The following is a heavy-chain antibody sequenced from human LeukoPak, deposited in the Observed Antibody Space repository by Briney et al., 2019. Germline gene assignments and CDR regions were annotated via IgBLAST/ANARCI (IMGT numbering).Heavy chain of an antibody. CDR1: GGTFSSYA. Sequence: ASVKVSCKASGGTFSSYAISWVRQAPGQGLEWMGGIIPIFGTANYAQKFQGRVTITADESTSTAYMELSSLRSEDTAVYYCARGTYGDYDPSFYFDYWGQGTLVTVSS. J-gene: IGHJ4*02. D-gene: IGHD4-17*01. V-gene: IGHV1-69*13. CDR3: ARGTYGDYDPSFYFDY. CDR2: IIPIFGTA.